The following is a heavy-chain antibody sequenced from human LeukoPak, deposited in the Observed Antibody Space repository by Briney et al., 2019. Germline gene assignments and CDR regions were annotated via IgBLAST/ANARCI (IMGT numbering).Heavy chain of an antibody. CDR2: INHSGST. D-gene: IGHD2-2*01. V-gene: IGHV4-34*01. J-gene: IGHJ5*02. CDR1: GGSFSGYY. Sequence: PSETLSLTCAVYGGSFSGYYWSWIRQPPGKGLECIGEINHSGSTNYNPSLKSRVTISVDASKNQFSLKLSSVTAADTAVYYCARGIDCSSTSCYGVGNWFDPWGQGTLVTVSS. CDR3: ARGIDCSSTSCYGVGNWFDP.